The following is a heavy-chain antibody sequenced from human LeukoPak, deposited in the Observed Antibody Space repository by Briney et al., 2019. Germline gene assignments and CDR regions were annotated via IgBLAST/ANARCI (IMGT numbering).Heavy chain of an antibody. CDR2: IYYSGST. D-gene: IGHD5-12*01. V-gene: IGHV4-39*01. Sequence: VKPSETLSLTCTVSGGSISSSSYYWGWIRQPPGKGLEWIGSIYYSGSTYYNPSLKSRVTISVDTSKNQFSLKLSSVTAADTAVYYCARLHPIIRFDYWGQGTLVTVSS. J-gene: IGHJ4*02. CDR1: GGSISSSSYY. CDR3: ARLHPIIRFDY.